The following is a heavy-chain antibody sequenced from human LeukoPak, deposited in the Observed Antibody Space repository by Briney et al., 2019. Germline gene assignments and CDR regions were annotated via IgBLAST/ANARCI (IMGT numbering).Heavy chain of an antibody. Sequence: GGSLRLSCAASGFTFSSYEMHWVRQAPGKGLEWVSGISWDSGSIGYADSVKGRFTVSRDNAKNSLYLQMNSLRAEDTALYYCAKDMRLAYILTGSDVFDIWGQGTMVTVSS. CDR3: AKDMRLAYILTGSDVFDI. V-gene: IGHV3-9*01. CDR2: ISWDSGSI. D-gene: IGHD3-9*01. CDR1: GFTFSSYE. J-gene: IGHJ3*02.